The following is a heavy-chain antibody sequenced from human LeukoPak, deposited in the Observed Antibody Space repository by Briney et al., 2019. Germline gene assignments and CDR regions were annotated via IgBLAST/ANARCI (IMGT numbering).Heavy chain of an antibody. Sequence: GGSLRLSCAASGFTFSSYSMNWVRQAPGKGLEWVSYISSSSNTIYYADSVKGRFTISRDNAKNSLYLEMSSLTDEDTALYYCVTDTYMGGLFDYWGQGTLVTVSS. CDR1: GFTFSSYS. CDR2: ISSSSNTI. J-gene: IGHJ4*02. D-gene: IGHD5-18*01. V-gene: IGHV3-48*02. CDR3: VTDTYMGGLFDY.